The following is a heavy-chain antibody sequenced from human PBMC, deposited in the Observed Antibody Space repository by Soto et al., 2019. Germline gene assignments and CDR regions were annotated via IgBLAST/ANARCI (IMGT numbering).Heavy chain of an antibody. J-gene: IGHJ6*03. V-gene: IGHV4-59*01. CDR3: ARDDGHSGYDFVYYYMDV. D-gene: IGHD5-12*01. CDR1: GGSLSSYY. Sequence: PSETLSLTCTVSGGSLSSYYWSWIRQPPGKGLEWIGYIYYSGSTNYNPSLKSRVTISVDTSKNQFSLKLSSVTAADTAVYYCARDDGHSGYDFVYYYMDVWGKGTTVNVSS. CDR2: IYYSGST.